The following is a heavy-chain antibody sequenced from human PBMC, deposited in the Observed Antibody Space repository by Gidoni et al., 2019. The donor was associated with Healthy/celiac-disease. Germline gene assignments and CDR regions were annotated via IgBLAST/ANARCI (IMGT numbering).Heavy chain of an antibody. CDR3: ARVPRDIDYYDSSGYQGDAFDI. J-gene: IGHJ3*02. CDR2: IYYSGST. CDR1: GGSISSGDYY. Sequence: QVQLQESGPGLVKPSQTLSLTCTVSGGSISSGDYYWSWIRQPPGKGLEWVGDIYYSGSTYYNPSLKSRVTISVDTSKNQFSLKLSSVTAADTAVYYCARVPRDIDYYDSSGYQGDAFDIWGQGTMVTVSS. V-gene: IGHV4-30-4*01. D-gene: IGHD3-22*01.